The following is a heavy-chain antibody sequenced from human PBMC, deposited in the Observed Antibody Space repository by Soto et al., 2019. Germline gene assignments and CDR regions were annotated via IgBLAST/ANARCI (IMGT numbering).Heavy chain of an antibody. CDR3: AILYVWGSDLDC. V-gene: IGHV3-30*03. CDR1: GFPLSFDV. Sequence: QVQLVESGGGVVQPGRSLRLSCAASGFPLSFDVMHWARQAPGKGLEWVALVSNDGNNQYYADSVKGRFTISRDNSKNMVYLHMRSLRAEDTAVYYCAILYVWGSDLDCWGQGTLFTVSS. D-gene: IGHD3-16*01. J-gene: IGHJ4*02. CDR2: VSNDGNNQ.